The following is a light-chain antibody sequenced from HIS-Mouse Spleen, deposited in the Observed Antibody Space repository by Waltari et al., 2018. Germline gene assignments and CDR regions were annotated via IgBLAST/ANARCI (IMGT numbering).Light chain of an antibody. CDR1: ALPKKY. CDR2: EDS. Sequence: SYELTQPPSVSVSPGQTARIPCPGDALPKKYAYWYQQKSGQAPVLVIYEDSKRPSGIPERFSGSSSGTMATLTISGAQVEDEADYYCYSTDSSGNHRVFGGETKLTVL. V-gene: IGLV3-10*01. CDR3: YSTDSSGNHRV. J-gene: IGLJ2*01.